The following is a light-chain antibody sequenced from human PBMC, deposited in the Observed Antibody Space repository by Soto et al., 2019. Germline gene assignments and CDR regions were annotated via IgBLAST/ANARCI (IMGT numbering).Light chain of an antibody. J-gene: IGKJ2*01. CDR1: HSISSW. V-gene: IGKV1-5*03. Sequence: DIQMTQSPSTLSASVGDRVTITCRASHSISSWLAWYQQKPGKAPNLLIYKASSLESGVPSRFSGSGSGTEFTLPISSLQPDDFATYYCQQYNSYSPYTFGQGTKLEIK. CDR2: KAS. CDR3: QQYNSYSPYT.